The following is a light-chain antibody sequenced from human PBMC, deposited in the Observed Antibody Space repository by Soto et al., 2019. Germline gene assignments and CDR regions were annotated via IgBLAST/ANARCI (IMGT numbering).Light chain of an antibody. Sequence: QSVLTQPPSASGTPGQRVTISCSGSSSNIGSNYVYWYQQLPGTAPKLLIYSNNQRPSGVPDRFSGSKSGTSASLAIGGLRSEDEADYYCAAWDDSLSSVVFGGGTKVTVL. CDR1: SSNIGSNY. CDR2: SNN. CDR3: AAWDDSLSSVV. J-gene: IGLJ2*01. V-gene: IGLV1-47*02.